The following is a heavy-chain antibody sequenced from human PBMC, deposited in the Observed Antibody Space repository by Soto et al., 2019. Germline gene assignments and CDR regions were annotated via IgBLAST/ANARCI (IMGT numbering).Heavy chain of an antibody. CDR1: GYTFTGYY. Sequence: ASVKVSCKASGYTFTGYYMHWVRQAPGQGLEWMGWINPNSGGTNYAQKFQGWVTMTRDTSISTAYMELSRLRSDDTAVYYCARGVGMIVVVHYRMDVWGQGTTLTVSS. V-gene: IGHV1-2*04. CDR2: INPNSGGT. J-gene: IGHJ6*02. CDR3: ARGVGMIVVVHYRMDV. D-gene: IGHD3-22*01.